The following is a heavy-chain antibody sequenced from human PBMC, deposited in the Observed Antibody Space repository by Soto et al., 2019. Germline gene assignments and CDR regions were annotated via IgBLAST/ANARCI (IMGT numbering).Heavy chain of an antibody. Sequence: QVQLVQSGAEVKKPGASVKVSCKASGYTFSGYGINWVRQAPGQGLEWMGWISAYNGNTKYAQKFQGRVTMTTDTSTSTAHMELRSLRSADTAVYFCARSSSDYGDDGLSLGYWGQGTLVTVSS. CDR2: ISAYNGNT. CDR3: ARSSSDYGDDGLSLGY. V-gene: IGHV1-18*01. D-gene: IGHD4-17*01. CDR1: GYTFSGYG. J-gene: IGHJ4*02.